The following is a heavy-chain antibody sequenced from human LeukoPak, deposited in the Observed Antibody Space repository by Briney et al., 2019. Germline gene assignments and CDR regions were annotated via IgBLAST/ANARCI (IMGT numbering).Heavy chain of an antibody. Sequence: GGSLRLSCAASGFTFSDYYMSWIRQAPGKGLEWVSYISSSGSTIYYADSVKGRFTISRDNSKNTLYLQMNSLRVEDTAVYYCAKDPGEIVAGYYMDVWGKGTTVTVSS. CDR3: AKDPGEIVAGYYMDV. CDR2: ISSSGSTI. J-gene: IGHJ6*03. CDR1: GFTFSDYY. V-gene: IGHV3-11*04. D-gene: IGHD5-12*01.